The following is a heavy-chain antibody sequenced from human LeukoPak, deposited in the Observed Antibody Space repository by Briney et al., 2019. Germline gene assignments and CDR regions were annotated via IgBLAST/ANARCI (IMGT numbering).Heavy chain of an antibody. CDR2: ISYDGSNK. D-gene: IGHD2-8*01. J-gene: IGHJ4*02. Sequence: GGSLRLSCAASGFTFSSYAMHWVRQAPGKGLEWVAVISYDGSNKYYADSVKGRFTISRDNSKNTLYLQMNSLRAEDTAVYYCAKDQSVSPDYWGQGTLVTVSS. CDR1: GFTFSSYA. V-gene: IGHV3-30-3*01. CDR3: AKDQSVSPDY.